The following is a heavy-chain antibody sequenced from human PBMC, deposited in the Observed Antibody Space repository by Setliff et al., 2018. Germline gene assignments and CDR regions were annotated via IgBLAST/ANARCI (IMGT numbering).Heavy chain of an antibody. CDR3: ARALLWFGEGMDV. V-gene: IGHV4-59*11. J-gene: IGHJ6*03. CDR2: MYNNGNT. D-gene: IGHD3-10*01. Sequence: SETLSLTCTVSGGSISHHYWSWIRQPPGKGLEWVGYMYNNGNTNYNPSLRRRVAISVDKSKNQFSLKLSSVTAADTAVYYCARALLWFGEGMDVWGKGTTVTVSS. CDR1: GGSISHHY.